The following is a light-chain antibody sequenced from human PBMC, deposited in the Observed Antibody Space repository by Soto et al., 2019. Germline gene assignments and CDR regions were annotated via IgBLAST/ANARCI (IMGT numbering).Light chain of an antibody. Sequence: AIQLTQSPSSLTASVGDRVTITCRASQGISSALAWYQQKTGKAPKLLIYDASSLESGVPSRFSGSGSGTDFTLTISSLQPEDFATYYCPQFNSYPITIGQGTRLEIK. CDR2: DAS. CDR3: PQFNSYPIT. V-gene: IGKV1-13*02. J-gene: IGKJ5*01. CDR1: QGISSA.